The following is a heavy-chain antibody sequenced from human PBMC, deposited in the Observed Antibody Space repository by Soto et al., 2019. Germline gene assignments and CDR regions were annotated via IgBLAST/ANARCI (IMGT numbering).Heavy chain of an antibody. V-gene: IGHV1-69*13. J-gene: IGHJ5*02. D-gene: IGHD3-16*01. CDR3: AANPGGGGHTEWFDP. CDR1: GGTFSSYA. Sequence: GASVKVSCKASGGTFSSYAISWVRQAPGQGLEWMGGIIPIFGTANYAQKFQGRVTITADESTSTAYMELSSLRSEDTALYYCAANPGGGGHTEWFDPWGQGTLVTVSS. CDR2: IIPIFGTA.